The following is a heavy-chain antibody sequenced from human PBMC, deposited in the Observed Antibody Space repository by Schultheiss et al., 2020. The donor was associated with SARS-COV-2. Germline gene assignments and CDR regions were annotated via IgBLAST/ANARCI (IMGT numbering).Heavy chain of an antibody. D-gene: IGHD6-19*01. J-gene: IGHJ5*02. V-gene: IGHV4-59*01. Sequence: SETLSLTCAVYGGSFSGYYWSWIRQPPGKGLEWIGYIYYSGSTNYNPSLKSRVTISVDTFKKNFSLKLRSVTDADTALYYCARDEQWLPNNWFDPWGQGTLVTVSS. CDR1: GGSFSGYY. CDR3: ARDEQWLPNNWFDP. CDR2: IYYSGST.